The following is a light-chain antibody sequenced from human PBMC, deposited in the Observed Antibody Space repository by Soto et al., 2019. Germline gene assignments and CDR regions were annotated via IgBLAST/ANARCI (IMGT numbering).Light chain of an antibody. V-gene: IGKV1-33*01. J-gene: IGKJ2*01. CDR1: QDISNY. CDR2: GAS. CDR3: QQYDNLPRT. Sequence: DIQMTQSPSSLSASVGDRVTITCQASQDISNYLNWYQQIPGKAPKLLIYGASNLETGVPSRFSGSGSGTHFTFTISSLQPEDIATYYCQQYDNLPRTFGQGTKLEIK.